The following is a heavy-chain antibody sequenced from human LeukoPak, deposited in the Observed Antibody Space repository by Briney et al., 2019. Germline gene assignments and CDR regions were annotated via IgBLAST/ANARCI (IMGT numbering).Heavy chain of an antibody. CDR3: ARDHHYYYGSGNYFDY. D-gene: IGHD3-10*01. CDR2: ISSSGSTI. Sequence: GGSLRLSCAASGFTFSSYEMNWVRQAPGKGLEWVSYISSSGSTIYYADSVKGRFTISRDNAKNSLYLQMNSLRAEDTAVYYCARDHHYYYGSGNYFDYWGQGTLVTVSS. J-gene: IGHJ4*02. V-gene: IGHV3-48*03. CDR1: GFTFSSYE.